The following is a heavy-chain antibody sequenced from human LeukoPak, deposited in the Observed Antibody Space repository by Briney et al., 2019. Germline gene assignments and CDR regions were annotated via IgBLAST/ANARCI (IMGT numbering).Heavy chain of an antibody. CDR1: GFTFSSYA. CDR3: AKSKRTYCSGGSCYGFDY. CDR2: ISGSGGST. Sequence: TGGSLRLSCAASGFTFSSYAMSWVRQAPGKGLEWVSAISGSGGSTYYADSVKGRFTISRDNSKNTLYLQMNSLRAEDTAVYYCAKSKRTYCSGGSCYGFDYWGQGTLVTVSS. D-gene: IGHD2-15*01. V-gene: IGHV3-23*01. J-gene: IGHJ4*02.